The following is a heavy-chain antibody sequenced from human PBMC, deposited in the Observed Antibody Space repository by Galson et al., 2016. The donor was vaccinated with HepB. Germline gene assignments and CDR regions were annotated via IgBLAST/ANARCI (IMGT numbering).Heavy chain of an antibody. Sequence: SVKVSCKASGYTFTNYGINWVRQAPGQGLEWMGWISGYSGHTNYAQKLQGRVTMTTDTSTSTAYMELRSLRSDDTAVYYCARGAPGVDWLSNPQQFEYWGQGTLVTVAS. V-gene: IGHV1-18*01. CDR3: ARGAPGVDWLSNPQQFEY. CDR2: ISGYSGHT. D-gene: IGHD3-9*01. J-gene: IGHJ4*02. CDR1: GYTFTNYG.